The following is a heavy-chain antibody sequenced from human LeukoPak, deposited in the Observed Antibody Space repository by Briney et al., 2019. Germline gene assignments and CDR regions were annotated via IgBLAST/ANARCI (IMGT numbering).Heavy chain of an antibody. V-gene: IGHV1-18*01. J-gene: IGHJ5*02. Sequence: ASVKVSCKASGYTFTSYGISWVRQAPGEGLKWVGWISAYNGNTNYAQKLQGRVTMTTDTSTSTAYMGLGSLRPEDTAVYYCARGVGDSSSWYSNNWFDPWGQGTLVTVSS. CDR2: ISAYNGNT. CDR3: ARGVGDSSSWYSNNWFDP. D-gene: IGHD6-13*01. CDR1: GYTFTSYG.